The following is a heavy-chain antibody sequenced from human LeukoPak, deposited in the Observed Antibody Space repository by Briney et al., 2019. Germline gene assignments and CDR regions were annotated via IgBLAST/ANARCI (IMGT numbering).Heavy chain of an antibody. CDR3: ARVRGVADGKVSSDWFDP. CDR1: GFTFSSYW. V-gene: IGHV3-7*01. J-gene: IGHJ5*02. Sequence: GGSLRLSCAASGFTFSSYWMSWVRQAPGKGLEWVANIKQDGSEKYYVDSVKGRFTISRGNAKNSLYLQMNSLRAEDTAVYYCARVRGVADGKVSSDWFDPWGQGTLVTVSS. CDR2: IKQDGSEK. D-gene: IGHD6-19*01.